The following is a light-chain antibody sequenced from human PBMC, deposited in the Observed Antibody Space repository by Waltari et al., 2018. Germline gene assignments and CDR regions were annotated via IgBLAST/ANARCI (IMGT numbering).Light chain of an antibody. CDR1: QGISSY. CDR2: AAS. CDR3: QQYYNDPPIT. Sequence: AIRITQSPSSLPASTGDRVTITCRASQGISSYLAWYQQKPGKVPKRLIYAASTLQSGVLSRLSGSGSGTDFILTISCLQSEDFATYYGQQYYNDPPITFGQGTRLEIK. J-gene: IGKJ5*01. V-gene: IGKV1-8*01.